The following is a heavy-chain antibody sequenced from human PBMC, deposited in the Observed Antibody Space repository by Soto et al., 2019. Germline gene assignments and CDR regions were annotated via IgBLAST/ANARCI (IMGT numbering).Heavy chain of an antibody. CDR1: GYTFTSYG. J-gene: IGHJ6*03. Sequence: VQLVQSGAEVKKPGASVKVSCKASGYTFTSYGISWVRQAPGQGLEWMGWISAYNGNTNYAQKLQGRVTMTTDTSTSTAYMELRSLRSDDTAVYYCARVFLPWAAPDYYYYMDVWGKGTTVTVSS. CDR2: ISAYNGNT. CDR3: ARVFLPWAAPDYYYYMDV. D-gene: IGHD6-25*01. V-gene: IGHV1-18*01.